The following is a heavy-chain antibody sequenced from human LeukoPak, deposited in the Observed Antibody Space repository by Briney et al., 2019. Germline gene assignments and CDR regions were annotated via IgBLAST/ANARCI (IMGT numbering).Heavy chain of an antibody. Sequence: GASVKVSCKASGGIFNRYTITWVRQAPGVGLEWMGGLLPMFGIPNYAQKFQGRVTITADESTSTAYMELSSLTSEDTAFYYCARGGETAAGISSSFDYWGQGTLVTVSA. CDR2: LLPMFGIP. CDR3: ARGGETAAGISSSFDY. CDR1: GGIFNRYT. V-gene: IGHV1-69*13. D-gene: IGHD6-13*01. J-gene: IGHJ4*02.